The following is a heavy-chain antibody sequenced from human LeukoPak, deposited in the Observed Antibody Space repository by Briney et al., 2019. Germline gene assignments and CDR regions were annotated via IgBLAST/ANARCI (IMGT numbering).Heavy chain of an antibody. Sequence: GVSLRLSCAASGFTFSDYYRSWIRQAPGKGLEWVSYISSSGSTIYYADSVKGRFTISRDNAKNSLYLQMNSLRAEDTAVYYCARDGPATAPDYWGQGTLVTVSS. CDR3: ARDGPATAPDY. CDR1: GFTFSDYY. D-gene: IGHD2-21*02. CDR2: ISSSGSTI. J-gene: IGHJ4*02. V-gene: IGHV3-11*01.